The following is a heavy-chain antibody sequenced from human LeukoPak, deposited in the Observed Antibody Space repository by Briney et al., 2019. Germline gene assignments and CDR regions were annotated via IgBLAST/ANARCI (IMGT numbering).Heavy chain of an antibody. Sequence: GGSLRLSCATSGFTFRNFWMSWVRQAPGKGREWVAKIKQDGSEKYYVDSVKGRFTISRDNANNSLYLQMNSLGAEDTAGYYCANGDGFDYWGQGTLVTVSS. CDR1: GFTFRNFW. CDR2: IKQDGSEK. D-gene: IGHD5-24*01. V-gene: IGHV3-7*01. CDR3: ANGDGFDY. J-gene: IGHJ4*02.